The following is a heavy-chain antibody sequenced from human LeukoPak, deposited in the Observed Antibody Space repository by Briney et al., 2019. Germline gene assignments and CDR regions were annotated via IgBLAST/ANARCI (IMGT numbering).Heavy chain of an antibody. D-gene: IGHD6-19*01. V-gene: IGHV3-23*01. J-gene: IGHJ4*02. CDR1: GFTFSSYA. CDR2: ISGSGGST. CDR3: AKGGYSSGWYAIGDFDY. Sequence: GGSLRLSCAASGFTFSSYAMSWVRQAPGKGLEWVSAISGSGGSTYYADSVKGRFTISRDNSKNTLYLQMNSLRAEDTAVYYCAKGGYSSGWYAIGDFDYWGQGTLVTVSS.